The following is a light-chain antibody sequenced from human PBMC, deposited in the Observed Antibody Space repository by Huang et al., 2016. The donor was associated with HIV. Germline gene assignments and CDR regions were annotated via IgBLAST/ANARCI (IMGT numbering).Light chain of an antibody. Sequence: AIRMTQSPSSLSASTGDRVTITFRASQGISSYLAWYQQKPGKAPKLLMFAASTLQSGVTSRFSGSGSGTDFTLTISCLQSEDFATYYCQQYYNYPFTFGPGTKVEIK. CDR3: QQYYNYPFT. V-gene: IGKV1-8*01. CDR2: AAS. J-gene: IGKJ3*01. CDR1: QGISSY.